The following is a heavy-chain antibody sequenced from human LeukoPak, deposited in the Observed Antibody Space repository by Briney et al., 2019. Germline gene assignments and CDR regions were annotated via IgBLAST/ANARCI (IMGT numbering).Heavy chain of an antibody. V-gene: IGHV3-21*01. CDR3: ARVDAR. J-gene: IGHJ4*02. CDR2: ISSSSSYI. Sequence: GGSLRLSCAASGFTFSSYSMNWVRQAPGKGLEWVSSISSSSSYINYADSVKGRFTISRDNAKNSLYLQMNSLRAEDTAVYYCARVDARWGQGTLVTVSS. CDR1: GFTFSSYS. D-gene: IGHD6-6*01.